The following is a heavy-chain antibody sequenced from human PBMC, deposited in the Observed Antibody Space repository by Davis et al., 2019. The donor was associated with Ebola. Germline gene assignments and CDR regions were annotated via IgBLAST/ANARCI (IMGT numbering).Heavy chain of an antibody. CDR3: ARHPGYDVDY. CDR1: GGSISSSY. D-gene: IGHD5-12*01. J-gene: IGHJ4*02. CDR2: IYYSESS. Sequence: SETLSLTCTVSGGSISSSYWSWIRQPPGKGLEWIGYIYYSESSNYNPSLKSRVTISVDTSKNHFSLKLSSVTAADTAVYYCARHPGYDVDYWGQGTLVTVSS. V-gene: IGHV4-59*01.